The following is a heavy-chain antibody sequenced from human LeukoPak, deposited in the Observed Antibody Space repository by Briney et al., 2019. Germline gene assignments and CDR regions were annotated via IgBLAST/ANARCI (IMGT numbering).Heavy chain of an antibody. J-gene: IGHJ4*02. CDR3: AKGVVTARPYYFDY. D-gene: IGHD2-21*02. V-gene: IGHV3-7*03. CDR1: DFTFSFYW. Sequence: GGSLRLSCVASDFTFSFYWMTWVRQAPGKGLEWVANILPDGSQKYYVDSVKGRFTISRDNSKNTLYLQMNSLRAEDTAVYYCAKGVVTARPYYFDYWGQGTLVTVSS. CDR2: ILPDGSQK.